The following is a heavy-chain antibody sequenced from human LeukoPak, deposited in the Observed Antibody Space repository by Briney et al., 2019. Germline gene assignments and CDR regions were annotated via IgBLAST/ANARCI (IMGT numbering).Heavy chain of an antibody. CDR3: AKQGGYSYEFDY. CDR2: ISAYNGNT. V-gene: IGHV1-18*01. J-gene: IGHJ4*02. CDR1: GGTFSSYA. D-gene: IGHD5-18*01. Sequence: ASVKVSCKASGGTFSSYAISWVRQAPGQGLEWMGWISAYNGNTNYAQKLQGRVTMTTDTSTSTAYMELRSLRSDDTAVYYCAKQGGYSYEFDYWGQGTLVTVSS.